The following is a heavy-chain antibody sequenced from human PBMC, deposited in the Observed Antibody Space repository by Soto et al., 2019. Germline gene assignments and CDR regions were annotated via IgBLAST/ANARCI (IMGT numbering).Heavy chain of an antibody. V-gene: IGHV1-18*01. D-gene: IGHD3-22*01. J-gene: IGHJ4*02. CDR1: GYTFTSYG. CDR2: ISAYNGNT. CDR3: ARIFRYYYDSSGSWYFDY. Sequence: QVQLVQSGAEVKKPGASVKVSCKASGYTFTSYGISWVRQAPGQGLEWMGWISAYNGNTNYAQKLQGRVTMTTDTSTSTAYMELRSLRSDDTAVYYCARIFRYYYDSSGSWYFDYWGQGTLVTVSS.